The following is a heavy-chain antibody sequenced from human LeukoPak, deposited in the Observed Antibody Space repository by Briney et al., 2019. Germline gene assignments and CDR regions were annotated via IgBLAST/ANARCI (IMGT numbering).Heavy chain of an antibody. V-gene: IGHV4-4*07. CDR2: IYTSGST. CDR1: GGSISSYY. D-gene: IGHD3-16*02. J-gene: IGHJ4*02. Sequence: PSETLSLTCTVSGGSISSYYWSWIRQPAGKGLEWIGRIYTSGSTNYNPSLKSRVTMSVDTSKNQFSLKLSSVTAADTAVYYCARDPSSNVWGSYRTPPFLDWGQGTLVTVSP. CDR3: ARDPSSNVWGSYRTPPFLD.